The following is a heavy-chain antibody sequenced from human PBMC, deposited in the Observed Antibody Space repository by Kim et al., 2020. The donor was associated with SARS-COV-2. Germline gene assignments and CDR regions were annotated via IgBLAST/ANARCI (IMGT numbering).Heavy chain of an antibody. D-gene: IGHD5-18*01. CDR3: ARLQLWSKRDY. J-gene: IGHJ4*02. Sequence: TNYKPTLKNRDTIAGDTSKNQSSLELSSVTAADTAVYYCARLQLWSKRDYWGQGTLVTVSS. CDR2: T. V-gene: IGHV4-34*01.